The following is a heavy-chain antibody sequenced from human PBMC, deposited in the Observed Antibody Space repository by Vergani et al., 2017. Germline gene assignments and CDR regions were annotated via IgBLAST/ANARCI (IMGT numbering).Heavy chain of an antibody. D-gene: IGHD6-6*01. CDR1: GYSISSGYF. J-gene: IGHJ1*01. Sequence: QVQLQESGPRLVKPSETLSLICSVSGYSISSGYFWGWIRQSPGKGLEWLGTIDRTGRTHLSPSLKSRLTISVDTTKNQFSLRLTSATAADTAVYFCARGPAARPGYFQHWGQGTLVTVSS. CDR3: ARGPAARPGYFQH. CDR2: IDRTGRT. V-gene: IGHV4-38-2*02.